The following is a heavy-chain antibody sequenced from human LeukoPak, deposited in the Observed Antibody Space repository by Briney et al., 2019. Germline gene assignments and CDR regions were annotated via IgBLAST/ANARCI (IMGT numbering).Heavy chain of an antibody. CDR2: ISYDGSNK. J-gene: IGHJ4*02. V-gene: IGHV3-30-3*01. CDR1: GFTFSSYA. Sequence: GGSLRLSCAASGFTFSSYAMHWVRQAPGKGLEWVAVISYDGSNKYYADSVKGRFTISRDNSKNSLYLQMDSLRADDTAAYYCARRAIWGQGTLVTVSS. CDR3: ARRAI.